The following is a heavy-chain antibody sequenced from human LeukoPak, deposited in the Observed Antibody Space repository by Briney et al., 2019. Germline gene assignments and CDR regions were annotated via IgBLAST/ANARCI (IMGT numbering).Heavy chain of an antibody. CDR2: IRYDGSNK. D-gene: IGHD2-8*01. V-gene: IGHV3-30*02. Sequence: GGSLRLSCAASGFTFSCYGMHWVRQAPGKGLEWVAFIRYDGSNKYYADSVKGRFTISRDNSKNTLYLQMNSLRAEDTAVYYCAKDRDIVPRFSSDAFDIWGQGTMVTVSS. J-gene: IGHJ3*02. CDR1: GFTFSCYG. CDR3: AKDRDIVPRFSSDAFDI.